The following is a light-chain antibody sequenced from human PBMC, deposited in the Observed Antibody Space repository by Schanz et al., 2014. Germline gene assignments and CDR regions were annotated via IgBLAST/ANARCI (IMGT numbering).Light chain of an antibody. CDR3: CSYTSSSVV. V-gene: IGLV2-11*01. J-gene: IGLJ2*01. Sequence: QSALTQPRSVSGSPGQSVTISCTGTSSDVGGYNYVSWYQQHPGKAPKLMIYDVSKRPSGVRDRFSGSKSGNTASLTISGLQAEDEADYYCCSYTSSSVVFGGGTKLTVL. CDR2: DVS. CDR1: SSDVGGYNY.